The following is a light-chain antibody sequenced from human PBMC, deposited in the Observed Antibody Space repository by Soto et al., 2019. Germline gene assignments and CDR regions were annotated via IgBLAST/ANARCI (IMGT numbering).Light chain of an antibody. CDR2: DVS. CDR1: SSDVGGYNY. Sequence: QSVLTQPRSVSGPPGQSVTISCTGTSSDVGGYNYVSWYQQHPAKAPKLMIYDVSKRPSGVPDRFSGSKSGNTASLTISGLQAEDEADYYCCSYAGSYTLYVFGTGTKVTVL. V-gene: IGLV2-11*01. CDR3: CSYAGSYTLYV. J-gene: IGLJ1*01.